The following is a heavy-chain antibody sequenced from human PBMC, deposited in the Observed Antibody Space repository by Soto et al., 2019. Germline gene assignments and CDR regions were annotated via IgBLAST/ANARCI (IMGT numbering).Heavy chain of an antibody. CDR3: VRGGGGGLFDP. V-gene: IGHV3-11*06. D-gene: IGHD2-15*01. J-gene: IGHJ5*02. CDR2: ISPGSRYP. CDR1: GFTFGDSY. Sequence: LGGSLRLSCAGSGFTFGDSYMSWIRQAPGKGLEWLSYISPGSRYPAYADSVKGRFTISRDNAKRSLYLQMMSLTAEDTAIYYCVRGGGGGLFDPWGQGTMVTVSS.